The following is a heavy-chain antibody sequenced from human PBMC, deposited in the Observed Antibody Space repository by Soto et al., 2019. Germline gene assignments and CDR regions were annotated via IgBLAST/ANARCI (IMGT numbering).Heavy chain of an antibody. D-gene: IGHD5-18*01. V-gene: IGHV1-3*01. Sequence: ASVKVSCKASGYTFTSYAMHWVRQAPGQRLDWMGWINAGNGNIKYSQKFQGRITITRDTSASTAYMELSSLRSEDTAVYYCARRYSYGYGLGYYYYGMDVWGQGTKVTVSS. CDR3: ARRYSYGYGLGYYYYGMDV. J-gene: IGHJ6*02. CDR2: INAGNGNI. CDR1: GYTFTSYA.